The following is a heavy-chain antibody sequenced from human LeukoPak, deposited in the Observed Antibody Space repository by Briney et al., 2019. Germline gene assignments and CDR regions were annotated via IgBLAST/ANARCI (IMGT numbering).Heavy chain of an antibody. V-gene: IGHV3-30-3*01. CDR1: GFTFSSYA. Sequence: PGGSLRLSCAASGFTFSSYAMHWVRQAPGKGLEWVAIISYDGANKYYADSVKGRFTISRDNSKNTLYLQMNSLRAEDTAVYYCAKEIQSFGVVIPFDYWGQGTLVTVSS. J-gene: IGHJ4*02. CDR3: AKEIQSFGVVIPFDY. D-gene: IGHD3-3*01. CDR2: ISYDGANK.